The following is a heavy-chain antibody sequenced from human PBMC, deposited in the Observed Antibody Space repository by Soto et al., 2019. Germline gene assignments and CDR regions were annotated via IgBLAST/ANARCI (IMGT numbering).Heavy chain of an antibody. J-gene: IGHJ2*01. V-gene: IGHV1-69*15. CDR2: IIPIFGTA. D-gene: IGHD5-12*01. CDR3: ARGNHRWLQLWYFDL. Sequence: QVQLVQSGAEVKKPGSSVTVSCKASGGTFSSYTISWVRQAPGQGLEWMGRIIPIFGTANYAQKFQGRVTITADESTSTAYMELSSLRSEDTAVYYCARGNHRWLQLWYFDLWGRGTLVTSSS. CDR1: GGTFSSYT.